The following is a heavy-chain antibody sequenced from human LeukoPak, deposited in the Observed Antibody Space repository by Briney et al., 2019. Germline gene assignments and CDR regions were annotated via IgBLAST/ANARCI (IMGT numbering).Heavy chain of an antibody. Sequence: SETLSLTCTVSGGSISSHYWSWIRQPAGKGLEWIGRIYTSGSTNYNPSLKSRVTMSVDTSKNQFSLKLSSVTAADTAVYYCARDGNYDILTGYPEYYFDYWGQGTLVTVSS. J-gene: IGHJ4*02. CDR3: ARDGNYDILTGYPEYYFDY. D-gene: IGHD3-9*01. V-gene: IGHV4-4*07. CDR2: IYTSGST. CDR1: GGSISSHY.